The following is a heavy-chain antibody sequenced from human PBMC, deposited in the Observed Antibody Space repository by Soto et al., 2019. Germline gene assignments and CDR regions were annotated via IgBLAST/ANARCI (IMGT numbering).Heavy chain of an antibody. Sequence: ASVKVSCKASGYTFTSYYMHWVRQAPGQGLEWMGIINPSGGSTSYAQKFQGRVTMTRDTSTSTVYMELISLRSEDTAVYYCARDLQLLAVHDAFDIWGQGTMVTVSS. J-gene: IGHJ3*02. CDR1: GYTFTSYY. D-gene: IGHD6-19*01. CDR2: INPSGGST. CDR3: ARDLQLLAVHDAFDI. V-gene: IGHV1-46*01.